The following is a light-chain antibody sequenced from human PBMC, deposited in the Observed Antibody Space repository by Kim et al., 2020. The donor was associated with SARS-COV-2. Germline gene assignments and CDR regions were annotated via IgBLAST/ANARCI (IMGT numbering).Light chain of an antibody. J-gene: IGKJ3*01. V-gene: IGKV1-27*01. CDR3: QKYDSAPFT. CDR2: LAS. Sequence: SVEDTVTITCRASRGISNFLAWYQQKPGKVPKLLIYLASILQSGVPSRFSGSGSGTEFTLTISGLQPEDAATYYCQKYDSAPFTFGPGTKVDIK. CDR1: RGISNF.